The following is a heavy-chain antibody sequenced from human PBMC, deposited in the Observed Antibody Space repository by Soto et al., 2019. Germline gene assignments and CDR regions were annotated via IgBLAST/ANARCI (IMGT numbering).Heavy chain of an antibody. CDR3: AKKGLGSLTTYCNSGDCHYAFDI. Sequence: EVQLLESGGGLVQPGGSLRPSCAASGFTFSNYAMTWVRQAPGKGLEWVSTISGGGDGTFYADSVKGRFTISRDNSRNTVYLQMNSLRAEDTAVYYCAKKGLGSLTTYCNSGDCHYAFDIWGQGTMVTVSS. CDR2: ISGGGDGT. D-gene: IGHD2-21*02. V-gene: IGHV3-23*01. J-gene: IGHJ3*02. CDR1: GFTFSNYA.